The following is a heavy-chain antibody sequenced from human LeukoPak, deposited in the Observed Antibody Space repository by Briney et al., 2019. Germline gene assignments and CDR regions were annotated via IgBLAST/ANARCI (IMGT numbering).Heavy chain of an antibody. Sequence: SETLSLTCAVSGASLSGYYWSWIRQSPGKGLEWIGEINHGGFTNYNPSLTSRVTMSLDRAKNLLSLNLNSVTAADTAVYYCSRENGAFSPFGYWGQGILVTV. D-gene: IGHD2-8*01. J-gene: IGHJ4*02. CDR2: INHGGFT. V-gene: IGHV4-34*01. CDR3: SRENGAFSPFGY. CDR1: GASLSGYY.